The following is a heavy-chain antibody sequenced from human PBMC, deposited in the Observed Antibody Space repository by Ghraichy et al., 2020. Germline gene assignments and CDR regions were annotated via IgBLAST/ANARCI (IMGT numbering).Heavy chain of an antibody. CDR3: ARDLGYCSSTSCQPPHNYYYYGMDV. Sequence: GGSLRLSCAASGFTFSSYSMNWVRQAPGKGLEWVSSISSSSSYIYYADSVKGRFTISRDNAKNSLYLQMNSLRAEDTAVYYCARDLGYCSSTSCQPPHNYYYYGMDVWGQGTTVTVSS. CDR1: GFTFSSYS. D-gene: IGHD2-2*01. CDR2: ISSSSSYI. V-gene: IGHV3-21*01. J-gene: IGHJ6*02.